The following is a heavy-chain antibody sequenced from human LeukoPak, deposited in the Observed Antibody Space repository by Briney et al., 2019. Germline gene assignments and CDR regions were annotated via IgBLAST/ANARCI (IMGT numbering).Heavy chain of an antibody. CDR1: GFTFSSYW. CDR3: ARGRQREPPDYYYYMDV. V-gene: IGHV3-7*01. CDR2: IKQDGSEK. Sequence: GGSLRLSCAASGFTFSSYWMSWVRQAPGKGLEGVANIKQDGSEKGYVDSVKGRFTISRDNAKNSLYLQMNSLRAEDTAVYYCARGRQREPPDYYYYMDVWGKGTTVTVSS. J-gene: IGHJ6*03. D-gene: IGHD1-26*01.